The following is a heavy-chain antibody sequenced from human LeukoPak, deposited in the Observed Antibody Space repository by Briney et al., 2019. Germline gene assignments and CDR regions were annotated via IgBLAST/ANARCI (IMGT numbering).Heavy chain of an antibody. CDR3: ARERWNAFDI. J-gene: IGHJ3*02. V-gene: IGHV3-9*03. D-gene: IGHD2-15*01. CDR2: ISWNSGSI. CDR1: GFTFDDYA. Sequence: PGRSLRLSCAASGFTFDDYAMHWVRQAPGKGLEWVSGISWNSGSIGYADSVKGRFTISRDNAKNSLYLQMNSLRAEDMALYYCARERWNAFDIWGQGTMVTVSS.